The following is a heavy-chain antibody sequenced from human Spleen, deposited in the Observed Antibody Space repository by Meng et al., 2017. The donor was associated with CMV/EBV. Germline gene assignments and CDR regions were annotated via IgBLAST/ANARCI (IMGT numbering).Heavy chain of an antibody. CDR1: GFTFSNYA. V-gene: IGHV3-23*03. CDR3: AKARTGGGGYYYYYGLDV. CDR2: IYSGGGNT. D-gene: IGHD1-14*01. Sequence: GESLKISCAASGFTFSNYAINWVRQAPGKGLEWVSVIYSGGGNTDYADPVKGRFTISRDNSKNTVDMEMNSLRVEDTAVYYCAKARTGGGGYYYYYGLDVWGQGTTVTVSS. J-gene: IGHJ6*02.